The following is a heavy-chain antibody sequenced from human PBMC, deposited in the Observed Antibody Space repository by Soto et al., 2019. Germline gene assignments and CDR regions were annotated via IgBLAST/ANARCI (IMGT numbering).Heavy chain of an antibody. CDR1: GYTFTSYY. D-gene: IGHD5-12*01. CDR2: INPSGGST. J-gene: IGHJ4*01. V-gene: IGHV1-46*01. CDR3: ARDIESPLDIVATTQPYYFDY. Sequence: ASVKVSWKASGYTFTSYYMYWVRQAPGQGLEWMGIINPSGGSTSYAQKFQGRVTMTRDTSTSTAYMELSSLRSEDTAVYYCARDIESPLDIVATTQPYYFDYWGQ.